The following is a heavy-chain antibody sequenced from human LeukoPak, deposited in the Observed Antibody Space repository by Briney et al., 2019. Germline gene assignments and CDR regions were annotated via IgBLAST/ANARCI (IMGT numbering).Heavy chain of an antibody. V-gene: IGHV4-59*01. CDR3: ARAIAARPSWLDP. D-gene: IGHD6-6*01. Sequence: SETLSLTCTVSGGSISSYCWSWIRQPPGKGLEWIGYIYHSGSTSYNPSLKSRVTMSVDTSKNQFSLKVSSVTAADTAVYYCARAIAARPSWLDPWGQGTLVTVSS. CDR2: IYHSGST. CDR1: GGSISSYC. J-gene: IGHJ5*02.